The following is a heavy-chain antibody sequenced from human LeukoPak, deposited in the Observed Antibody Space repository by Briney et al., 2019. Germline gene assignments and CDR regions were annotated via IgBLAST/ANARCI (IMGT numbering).Heavy chain of an antibody. CDR3: ARDPGYSYGTSWFDP. D-gene: IGHD5-18*01. Sequence: GASVKVSCKASGGTFSSNAISWVRQAPGQGLEWMGWISAYNGNTNYAQKLQGRVTMTTDTSTSTAYMELRSLRSDDTAVYYCARDPGYSYGTSWFDPWGQGTLVTVSS. CDR1: GGTFSSNA. J-gene: IGHJ5*02. V-gene: IGHV1-18*01. CDR2: ISAYNGNT.